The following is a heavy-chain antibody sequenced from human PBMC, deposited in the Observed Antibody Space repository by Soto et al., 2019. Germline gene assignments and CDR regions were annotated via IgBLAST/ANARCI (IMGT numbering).Heavy chain of an antibody. CDR1: GYTFSTYY. CDR3: ARGGEWFDP. D-gene: IGHD2-21*01. CDR2: INPTGGST. Sequence: QVQLVQSGAEVKKPGASVKVSCKASGYTFSTYYMQWGRQAPGQGLEWMGIINPTGGSTSYAQQFQGRLPMTRDTYTCTGYMELSSLRSEDTALYVCARGGEWFDPWGQGTLVTVSS. J-gene: IGHJ5*02. V-gene: IGHV1-46*01.